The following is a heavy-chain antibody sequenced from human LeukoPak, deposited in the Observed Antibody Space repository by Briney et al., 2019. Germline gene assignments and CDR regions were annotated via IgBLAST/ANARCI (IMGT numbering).Heavy chain of an antibody. D-gene: IGHD3-10*01. CDR1: GYTFTSYY. CDR3: ARDQGITMVQGVQYYFDY. Sequence: GASVKVSCKASGYTFTSYYMHWVRQAPGQGLEWMGIINPSGGSTSYAQKFQGRVTMTRDTSTSTVYMELSSLRSEDTAVYYCARDQGITMVQGVQYYFDYWGQGTLVTVSS. J-gene: IGHJ4*02. V-gene: IGHV1-46*01. CDR2: INPSGGST.